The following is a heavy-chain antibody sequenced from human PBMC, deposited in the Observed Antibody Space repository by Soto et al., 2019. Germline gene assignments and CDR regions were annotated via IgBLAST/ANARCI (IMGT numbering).Heavy chain of an antibody. V-gene: IGHV3-23*01. Sequence: GGSLRLSCAASGFTSSSYAMSWVRQAPGKGLEWVSAISGSGGSTYYADSVKGRFTISRDNSKNTLYLQMNSLRAEDTAVYYCAKIWLLVDAFDIWGQGTMVTVSS. CDR2: ISGSGGST. CDR3: AKIWLLVDAFDI. CDR1: GFTSSSYA. J-gene: IGHJ3*02. D-gene: IGHD1-26*01.